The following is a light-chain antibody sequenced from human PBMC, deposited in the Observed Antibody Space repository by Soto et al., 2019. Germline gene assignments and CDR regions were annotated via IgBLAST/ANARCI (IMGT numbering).Light chain of an antibody. CDR1: QAIRTA. CDR2: AAS. CDR3: LLDFGYFWA. J-gene: IGKJ1*01. Sequence: AIQLTQSPSSLSASVGERVTITCRASQAIRTALGWYQQKPGKVPKLLIYAASTLQSGVPSRFRGSGSGTDFTLTISSLQPEDFATYYCLLDFGYFWAFGQGTKVEI. V-gene: IGKV1-6*01.